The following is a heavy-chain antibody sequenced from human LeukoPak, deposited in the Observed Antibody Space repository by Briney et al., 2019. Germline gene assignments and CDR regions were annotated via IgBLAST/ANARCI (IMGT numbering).Heavy chain of an antibody. D-gene: IGHD4-23*01. J-gene: IGHJ4*02. Sequence: ASVKVSCKASGYTFTSYAMHWVRQAPGQRLEWMGWINAGNGNAKYSQKFQGRVTITRDTSASTAHMELSSLRSEDTAVYYCARVLYYGGNNPLGYWGQGTLVTVSS. CDR3: ARVLYYGGNNPLGY. V-gene: IGHV1-3*01. CDR1: GYTFTSYA. CDR2: INAGNGNA.